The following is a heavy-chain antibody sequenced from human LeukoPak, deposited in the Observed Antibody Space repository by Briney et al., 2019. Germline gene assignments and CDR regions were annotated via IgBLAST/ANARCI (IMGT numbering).Heavy chain of an antibody. CDR2: IYSGGST. J-gene: IGHJ4*02. CDR1: GFTVSSNY. V-gene: IGHV3-66*01. CDR3: ARASLNSGSYYAGGYYFDY. D-gene: IGHD1-26*01. Sequence: PGGSLRLSCAASGFTVSSNYMSWVRQAPGKGLEWVSVIYSGGSTYYADSVKGRFTICRDNSKNTLYLQMNSLRDEDTAVYYCARASLNSGSYYAGGYYFDYWGQGTLVTVSS.